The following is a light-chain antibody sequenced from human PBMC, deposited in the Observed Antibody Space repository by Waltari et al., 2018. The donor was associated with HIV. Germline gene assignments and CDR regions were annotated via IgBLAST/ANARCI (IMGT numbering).Light chain of an antibody. CDR2: DVT. Sequence: QSALTQPASVSGSPVQSITITCTGTSSDVGSYKSVSWYQQHPDKAPKLIIYDVTNRPSGVSNRFSGSKSGNTASLTISGLQADDEADYFCNSYVAADTRIFGPGTKVTVL. J-gene: IGLJ1*01. CDR1: SSDVGSYKS. CDR3: NSYVAADTRI. V-gene: IGLV2-14*01.